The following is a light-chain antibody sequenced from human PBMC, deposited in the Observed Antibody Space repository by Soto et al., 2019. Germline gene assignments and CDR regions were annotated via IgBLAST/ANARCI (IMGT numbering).Light chain of an antibody. Sequence: EIVLTLSPGTLSLSPGERATLSCRASQSVSSSYLAWYQQKPGQAPRLLIYGASTRATGIPDRFSGSGSGTDFTFTISRLESEDFAVYFCQQYGSSPLTFGGGTKVEIK. J-gene: IGKJ4*01. V-gene: IGKV3-20*01. CDR3: QQYGSSPLT. CDR1: QSVSSSY. CDR2: GAS.